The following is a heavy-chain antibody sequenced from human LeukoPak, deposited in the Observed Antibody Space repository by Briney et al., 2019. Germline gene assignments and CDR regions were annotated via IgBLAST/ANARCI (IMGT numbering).Heavy chain of an antibody. D-gene: IGHD3-22*01. J-gene: IGHJ4*02. V-gene: IGHV1-2*02. CDR3: AASITMIVVVTLDY. Sequence: ASVKVSCKASGYTFTCYYMHWVRQAPGQGLEWMGWINPNSGGTNYAQKFQGRVTMTRDTSISTAYMELSRLRSDDTAVYYCAASITMIVVVTLDYWGQGTLVTVSS. CDR2: INPNSGGT. CDR1: GYTFTCYY.